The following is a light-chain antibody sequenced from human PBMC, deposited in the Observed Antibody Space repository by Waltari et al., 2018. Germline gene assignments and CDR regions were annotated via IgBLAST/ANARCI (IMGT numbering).Light chain of an antibody. V-gene: IGLV3-19*01. CDR1: SLRNYY. CDR3: NSRETKDKYIFV. J-gene: IGLJ1*01. CDR2: DEN. Sequence: SSELTQDPAVSVALGQTVTITCQGDSLRNYYANWYQQKQGQAPVLVIYDENRRPSGIPDRFSGSRSGNTASLTINGAQAEDEADYYCNSRETKDKYIFVFGTGTKVTIL.